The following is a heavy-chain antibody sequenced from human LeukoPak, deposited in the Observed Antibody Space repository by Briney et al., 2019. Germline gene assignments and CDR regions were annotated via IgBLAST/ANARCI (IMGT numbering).Heavy chain of an antibody. Sequence: ASVKVSCKVSGYTLTKLSMHWVRLTTGEGLQWMGGFDPEDGETTYAQRFRGRLTMTEDTSADTAYMELSSLRSEDTAIHFCTINLRDYWGQGTLATVSS. CDR1: GYTLTKLS. J-gene: IGHJ4*02. CDR2: FDPEDGET. V-gene: IGHV1-24*01. CDR3: TINLRDY.